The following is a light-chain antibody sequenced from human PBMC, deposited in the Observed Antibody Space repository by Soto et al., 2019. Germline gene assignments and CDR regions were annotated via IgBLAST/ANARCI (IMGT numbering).Light chain of an antibody. V-gene: IGKV3-20*01. CDR2: GAS. Sequence: DIVLTQSPGTLSLSPGERATLSCRASQSIRSSYLAWFQQKPGQSPRLLIYGASSRPTAIPDRFSGSGSGTDFTLAISRLEPEDFAMYYCQQYGSPPFTFGGGTKV. J-gene: IGKJ4*01. CDR3: QQYGSPPFT. CDR1: QSIRSSY.